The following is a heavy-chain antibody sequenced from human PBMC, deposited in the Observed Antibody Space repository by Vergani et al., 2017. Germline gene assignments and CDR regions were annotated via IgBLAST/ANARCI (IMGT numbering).Heavy chain of an antibody. J-gene: IGHJ4*02. V-gene: IGHV3-23*01. D-gene: IGHD5-12*01. CDR2: LTGGGGST. CDR1: GFTFSTYA. CDR3: VKDYGGYENFFDS. Sequence: EVQLLESGGSLKQPGGSVRLSCAASGFTFSTYAMHWVRQAPGKGLEWVSALTGGGGSTYYADSFKGRFIISRDNSRDTLYLQMNSLRPEDTATYYCVKDYGGYENFFDSWGQGTLVTVSS.